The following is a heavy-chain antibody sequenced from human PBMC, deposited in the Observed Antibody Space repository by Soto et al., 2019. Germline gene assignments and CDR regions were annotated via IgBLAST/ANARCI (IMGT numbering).Heavy chain of an antibody. CDR2: ISDSGTT. Sequence: QVELQQSGPGLVKASETLSLSCTVFCGSIDSYYWSWIRQAPGKGLEWIGHISDSGTTNYNPSLGSRVTISVDTSRKLFSLKLSSVTAADTAVYFCARDRWMSRANWFDPWGPGTLVTVSS. CDR1: CGSIDSYY. V-gene: IGHV4-59*12. D-gene: IGHD2-2*03. CDR3: ARDRWMSRANWFDP. J-gene: IGHJ5*02.